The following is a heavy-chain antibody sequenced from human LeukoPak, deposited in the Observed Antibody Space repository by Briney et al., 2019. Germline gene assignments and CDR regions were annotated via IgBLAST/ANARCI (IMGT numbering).Heavy chain of an antibody. J-gene: IGHJ4*02. D-gene: IGHD1-14*01. CDR2: INPNSSGT. CDR3: AGVSTTRGPASFDY. V-gene: IGHV1-2*02. Sequence: ASVKVSCKASGYTFTGYYMHWVRQAPGQGLEWMGWINPNSSGTNYAQKFQGRVTMTRDTSISTAYMELSRLRSDDTAVYYCAGVSTTRGPASFDYWGQGTLVTVSS. CDR1: GYTFTGYY.